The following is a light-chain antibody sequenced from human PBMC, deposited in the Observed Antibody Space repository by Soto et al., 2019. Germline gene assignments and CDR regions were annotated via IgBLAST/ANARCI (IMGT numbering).Light chain of an antibody. Sequence: EIVLTQSPGTLSLSPGERATLSCRASQTVSSSYLAWYQQKAGQAPRLLIYGVSSRATGIPDRFSGSGSGTDFTLTISRLEPEDFAVYFCQEYDSSLRTFGQGTKVDIK. CDR3: QEYDSSLRT. V-gene: IGKV3-20*01. CDR1: QTVSSSY. CDR2: GVS. J-gene: IGKJ1*01.